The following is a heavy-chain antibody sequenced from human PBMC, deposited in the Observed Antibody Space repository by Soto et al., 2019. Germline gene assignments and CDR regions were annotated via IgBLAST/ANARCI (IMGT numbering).Heavy chain of an antibody. CDR2: IIPIFGTA. CDR1: GGTFRSYA. D-gene: IGHD2-21*02. J-gene: IGHJ4*02. Sequence: QVQLVQSGAEVKKPGSSVKVSCKASGGTFRSYAISWVRQAPGQGLEWMGGIIPIFGTANYAQKFQGRVTITADESTSTAYMELSSLRSEDTAVYYCARGWDGGNSDVPHVMDYWGQGTLVTVSS. V-gene: IGHV1-69*12. CDR3: ARGWDGGNSDVPHVMDY.